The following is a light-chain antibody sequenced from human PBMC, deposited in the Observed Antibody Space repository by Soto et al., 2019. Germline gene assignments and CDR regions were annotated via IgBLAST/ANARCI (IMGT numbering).Light chain of an antibody. CDR3: QAWDNNNYRFV. J-gene: IGLJ1*01. CDR2: DDS. V-gene: IGLV3-21*02. Sequence: SYELTQVPSVSVAPGQTARITCGGSSIGSKRVNWYQQKPGQAPGLVVYDDSDRPSGIPERFSGSNSGDTATLTISRVEAGDEADYYCQAWDNNNYRFVFGAGTKVTVL. CDR1: SIGSKR.